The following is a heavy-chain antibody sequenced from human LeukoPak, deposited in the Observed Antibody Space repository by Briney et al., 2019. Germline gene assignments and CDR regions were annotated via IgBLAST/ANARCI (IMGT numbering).Heavy chain of an antibody. CDR1: GFTFSSYG. J-gene: IGHJ4*02. CDR3: ARDSGYFDWLLWNYFDY. D-gene: IGHD3-9*01. Sequence: GGSLRLSCAASGFTFSSYGMHWVRQAPGKGLEWVAVIWYDGSNKYYADSVKGRFTISRDNSKNTLHLQMNSLRAEDTAVYYCARDSGYFDWLLWNYFDYWGQGTLVTVSS. CDR2: IWYDGSNK. V-gene: IGHV3-33*01.